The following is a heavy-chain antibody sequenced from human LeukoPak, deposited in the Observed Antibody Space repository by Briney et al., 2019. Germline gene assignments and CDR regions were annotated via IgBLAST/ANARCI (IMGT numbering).Heavy chain of an antibody. J-gene: IGHJ4*02. V-gene: IGHV3-30*02. CDR2: IRHDGRNK. Sequence: GGSLRLSCAASGFTFSSYGMHWVRQAPGKGLEWVTFIRHDGRNKYYADSLKGRFTISRDNSKNTLYLQMNSLGAEDTAVYYCAHGTMYQLDYWGQGTLVTASS. D-gene: IGHD2-2*01. CDR3: AHGTMYQLDY. CDR1: GFTFSSYG.